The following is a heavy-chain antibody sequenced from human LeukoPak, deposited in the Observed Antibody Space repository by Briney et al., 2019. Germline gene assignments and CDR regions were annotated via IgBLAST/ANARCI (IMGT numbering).Heavy chain of an antibody. Sequence: SVKVCCKASGGTFSSYAISWVRQAPGPGLEWMGGIIPIFGTANYAQKFQGRVTTTADESTSTAYMELSSLRSEDTAVYYCARGDQYSSGWYSKELDYWGQGTLVTVTS. CDR2: IIPIFGTA. D-gene: IGHD6-19*01. J-gene: IGHJ4*02. CDR3: ARGDQYSSGWYSKELDY. V-gene: IGHV1-69*01. CDR1: GGTFSSYA.